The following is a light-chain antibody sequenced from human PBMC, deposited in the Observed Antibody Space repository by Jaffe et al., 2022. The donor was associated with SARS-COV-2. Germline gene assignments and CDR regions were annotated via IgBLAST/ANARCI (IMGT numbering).Light chain of an antibody. CDR2: DAS. Sequence: DIQMTQSPSSLSASVGDRVTVTCRASQNISNYLNWYQQKPGKAPKLLIFDASSLQSGVPSRFSGSGSGTDFALSISSLQPEDFAAYFCQQSYRTPITFGQGTRLEIK. J-gene: IGKJ5*01. CDR3: QQSYRTPIT. CDR1: QNISNY. V-gene: IGKV1-39*01.